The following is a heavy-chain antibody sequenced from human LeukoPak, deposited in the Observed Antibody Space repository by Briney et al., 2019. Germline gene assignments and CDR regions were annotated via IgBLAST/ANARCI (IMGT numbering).Heavy chain of an antibody. CDR2: INWNGGST. D-gene: IGHD3-22*01. J-gene: IGHJ4*02. CDR3: AKASAMIVVVSKHFDY. V-gene: IGHV3-20*04. Sequence: TGGSLRLSCAASRFIFDDYGMSWVRQAPGKGLEWVSGINWNGGSTGYADSVKGRFTISRDNAKNSLYLQMNSLRAEDTAVYYCAKASAMIVVVSKHFDYWGQGTLVTVSS. CDR1: RFIFDDYG.